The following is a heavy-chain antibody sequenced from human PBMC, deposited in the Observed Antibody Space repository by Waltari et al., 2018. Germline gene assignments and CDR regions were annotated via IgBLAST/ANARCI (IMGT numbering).Heavy chain of an antibody. CDR1: GLTFVSPL. CDR3: ATAGNYRFDF. V-gene: IGHV3-74*01. D-gene: IGHD1-26*01. CDR2: IKPEGGTT. Sequence: EVQLVESGGGLVQPGGSLRLSRAVPGLTFVSPLVHWVRQTPGKGLMWFSRIKPEGGTTNYADSVTGRFTISRDNAKNMVYLQMHSLGAEDTAVYYCATAGNYRFDFWGQGTLVTVSP. J-gene: IGHJ4*02.